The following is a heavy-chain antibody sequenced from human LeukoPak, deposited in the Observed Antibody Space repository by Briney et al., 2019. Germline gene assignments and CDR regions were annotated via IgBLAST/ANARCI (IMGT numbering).Heavy chain of an antibody. CDR1: GGSISSYY. CDR3: ARYAGLGAFDI. CDR2: IYYSGST. V-gene: IGHV4-59*01. D-gene: IGHD6-13*01. J-gene: IGHJ3*02. Sequence: SETLSLTCTVSGGSISSYYWSWIRQPPGKGLEWIGYIYYSGSTNYKPSLKSRVTISVDTSKNQFSLKLSSVTAADTAVYYCARYAGLGAFDIWGQGTMVTVSS.